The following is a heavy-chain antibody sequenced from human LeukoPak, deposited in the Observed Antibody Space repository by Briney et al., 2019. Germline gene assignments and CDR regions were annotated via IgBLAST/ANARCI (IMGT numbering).Heavy chain of an antibody. CDR2: IMPLFGTA. Sequence: SSVKASCKTSGGTFNNSAISWVRQAPGQGLEWLGGIMPLFGTAGSAQKFQGRVTITKDESTRTVYLELTSLTSDDTAVYYCARDVHGDYGSGWFDPWGQGTLVSVSS. J-gene: IGHJ5*02. CDR3: ARDVHGDYGSGWFDP. V-gene: IGHV1-69*05. CDR1: GGTFNNSA. D-gene: IGHD4-17*01.